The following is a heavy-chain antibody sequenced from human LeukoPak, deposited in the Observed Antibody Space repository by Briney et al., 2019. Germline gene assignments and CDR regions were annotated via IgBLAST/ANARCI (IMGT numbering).Heavy chain of an antibody. CDR3: ARLTGYSSESWFDP. J-gene: IGHJ5*02. Sequence: SETLSLTCTVSGGSISSYYWNWIRQPPGKGLEWIGYIYYSGSTNYNPSLKSRVTISVDTSKKQFSLKLSSVTAADTAVYYCARLTGYSSESWFDPWGQGTLVTVSS. CDR1: GGSISSYY. V-gene: IGHV4-59*01. D-gene: IGHD3-9*01. CDR2: IYYSGST.